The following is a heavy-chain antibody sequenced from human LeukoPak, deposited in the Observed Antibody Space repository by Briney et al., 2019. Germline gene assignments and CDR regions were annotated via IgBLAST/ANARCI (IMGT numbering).Heavy chain of an antibody. Sequence: GGSLRLSCAASGFTFSGSTMHWVRQASGKGLEWVGRIRSRVNTYATAYTASVRGRFTISRNDSQNAAYLQMNSLRTEDTAVYYCAKLGIQLIYWGQGTLVTVSS. CDR3: AKLGIQLIY. V-gene: IGHV3-73*01. D-gene: IGHD5-18*01. J-gene: IGHJ4*02. CDR2: IRSRVNTYAT. CDR1: GFTFSGST.